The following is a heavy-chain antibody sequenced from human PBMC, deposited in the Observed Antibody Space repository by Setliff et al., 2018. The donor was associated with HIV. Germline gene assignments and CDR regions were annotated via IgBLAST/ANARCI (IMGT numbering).Heavy chain of an antibody. Sequence: SVKVSCKASGGILSTYATIWVRQAPGQGLEWLGGIIPLFGRASYAQKFQGRVTITADESTNKAYMELSSLSSGDTAVYYCARETAPAHYYGSGSYRLHAFDVWGQGTMVTVSS. D-gene: IGHD3-10*01. J-gene: IGHJ3*01. V-gene: IGHV1-69*13. CDR2: IIPLFGRA. CDR3: ARETAPAHYYGSGSYRLHAFDV. CDR1: GGILSTYA.